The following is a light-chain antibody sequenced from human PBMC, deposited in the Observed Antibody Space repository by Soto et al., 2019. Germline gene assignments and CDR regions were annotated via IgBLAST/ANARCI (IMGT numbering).Light chain of an antibody. Sequence: QSVLTQPPSASGTPGQRVTISCSGSSSNIGSNTVNWYQQLPGTAPKLLIYGLNQRPSGVPDRFSGSKSGTSASLAISGLQSEDEADYYCAVWDDSLDGRVFGGGTKLTVL. J-gene: IGLJ2*01. CDR2: GLN. CDR1: SSNIGSNT. CDR3: AVWDDSLDGRV. V-gene: IGLV1-44*01.